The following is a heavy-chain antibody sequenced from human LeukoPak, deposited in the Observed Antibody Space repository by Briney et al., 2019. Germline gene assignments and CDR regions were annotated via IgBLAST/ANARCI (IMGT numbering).Heavy chain of an antibody. D-gene: IGHD6-13*01. Sequence: PGGSLRLSYAASGFTFSDYYMSWIRQAPGKGLECVSYISSSGSTIYYADSVKGRFTISRDNAKNSLYLQMNSLRAEDTAVYYCARDNRDSSSWYRGFDPWGQGTLVTVSS. CDR1: GFTFSDYY. J-gene: IGHJ5*02. V-gene: IGHV3-11*01. CDR3: ARDNRDSSSWYRGFDP. CDR2: ISSSGSTI.